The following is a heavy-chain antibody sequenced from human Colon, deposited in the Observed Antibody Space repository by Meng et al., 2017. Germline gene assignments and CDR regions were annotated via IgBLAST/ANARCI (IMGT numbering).Heavy chain of an antibody. D-gene: IGHD3-10*01. J-gene: IGHJ4*02. Sequence: QGRLVQCGAEVKKPGASVKVSCKASGYTFTAYDISWVRQATGQGPEWLGWVTPKSGSTVYAPKFQGRVTMTRNTSISTAYLELTNLRSEDTAMYYCATIRGFLYGHSDDWGQGTLVTVSS. CDR3: ATIRGFLYGHSDD. V-gene: IGHV1-8*02. CDR1: GYTFTAYD. CDR2: VTPKSGST.